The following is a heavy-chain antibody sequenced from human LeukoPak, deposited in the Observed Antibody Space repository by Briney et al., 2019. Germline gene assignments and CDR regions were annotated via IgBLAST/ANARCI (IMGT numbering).Heavy chain of an antibody. D-gene: IGHD3-9*01. CDR3: ARRIVRYFDWLLGPFDY. V-gene: IGHV4-34*01. CDR2: INHSGST. CDR1: GGSFSGYY. J-gene: IGHJ4*02. Sequence: PSETLSLTCAVYGGSFSGYYWSWIRQPPGKGLEWIGEINHSGSTNYNPSLKSRVTISVDTSKNQSSLKLSSVTAADTAVYYCARRIVRYFDWLLGPFDYWGQGTLVTVSS.